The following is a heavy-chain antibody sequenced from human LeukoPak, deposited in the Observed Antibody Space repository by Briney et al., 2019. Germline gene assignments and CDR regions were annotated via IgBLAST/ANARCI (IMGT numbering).Heavy chain of an antibody. CDR3: ARTYYYDSSGYYLDY. V-gene: IGHV2-70*11. CDR2: IDWDDDK. J-gene: IGHJ4*02. CDR1: GFSLSTSGMC. D-gene: IGHD3-22*01. Sequence: SGPTLVNPTQALTLTCTFSGFSLSTSGMCVSWIRQPPGKALEWLARIDWDDDKYYSTSLKTRLTISKDTSKNQVVLTMTNMGPVYTATYYCARTYYYDSSGYYLDYWGQGTLVTVSS.